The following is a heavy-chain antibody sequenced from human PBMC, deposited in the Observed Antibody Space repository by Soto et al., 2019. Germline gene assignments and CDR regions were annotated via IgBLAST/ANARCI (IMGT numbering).Heavy chain of an antibody. CDR2: IWYDASHK. D-gene: IGHD3-16*01. Sequence: QVQVVESGGGVVQPGTSLRLSCAASGFTFNNYGMHWVRQAPGKGLEWVAVIWYDASHKYYADSVKGRFTISRDNSKXXXXXXXXXXXXXXXXVYYCARDKTFGGTIGSAFDSWGQGTLVTVSS. V-gene: IGHV3-33*01. J-gene: IGHJ4*02. CDR1: GFTFNNYG. CDR3: ARDKTFGGTIGSAFDS.